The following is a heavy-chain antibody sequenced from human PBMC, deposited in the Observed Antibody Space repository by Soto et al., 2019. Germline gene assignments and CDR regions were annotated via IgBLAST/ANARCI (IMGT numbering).Heavy chain of an antibody. CDR1: SVSNAW. J-gene: IGHJ6*01. V-gene: IGHV3-15*07. D-gene: IGHD1-26*01. Sequence: SVSNAWMNWVRQAPGKGLEWVGRIKSKTDGGTTDYAAPVKGRFTISRDDSKNTLYLQMNSLKTEDTAVYYCTTDPARGGSHYYYYGMDVW. CDR3: TTDPARGGSHYYYYGMDV. CDR2: IKSKTDGGTT.